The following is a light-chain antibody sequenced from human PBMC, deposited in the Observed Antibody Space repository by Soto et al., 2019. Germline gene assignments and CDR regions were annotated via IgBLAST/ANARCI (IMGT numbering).Light chain of an antibody. Sequence: QSVLTQPPSASGTPGQRVTISCSGSSSNIGSNTVNWYQQLPGTAPKLLIYSNNQRPSGVPDRFSGSKSGTSASLAISVLQYEDEADYYCAAWDDSMNGWVFGGGTKLTVL. J-gene: IGLJ3*02. V-gene: IGLV1-44*01. CDR1: SSNIGSNT. CDR3: AAWDDSMNGWV. CDR2: SNN.